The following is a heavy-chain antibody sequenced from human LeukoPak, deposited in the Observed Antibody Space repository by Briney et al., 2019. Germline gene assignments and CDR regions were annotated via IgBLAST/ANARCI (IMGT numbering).Heavy chain of an antibody. V-gene: IGHV4-34*01. CDR3: ARRQTGRSLKFDY. D-gene: IGHD1-14*01. CDR1: GVSFSGYY. Sequence: SETLSLTCAVYGVSFSGYYWSWIRQPPGKGLEWIGDINHSGSTNYNPSLKSRVTISVDTSKNQFSLKLSSVTAADTAVYYCARRQTGRSLKFDYWGQGTLVTVSS. CDR2: INHSGST. J-gene: IGHJ4*02.